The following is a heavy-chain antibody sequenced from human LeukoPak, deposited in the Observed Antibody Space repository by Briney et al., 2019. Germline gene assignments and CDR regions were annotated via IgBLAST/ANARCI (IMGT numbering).Heavy chain of an antibody. V-gene: IGHV3-30*01. CDR3: VRDRVVGDREKYFDY. Sequence: GGSLRLSCAASGFTFSSYAMHWVRQAPGKGLEWVAVILYDGSNKYYADSVKGRFTISRDDSKNTLYLQMNSLRAEDTAVYYCVRDRVVGDREKYFDYWGQGTLVTVSS. CDR1: GFTFSSYA. D-gene: IGHD2-15*01. J-gene: IGHJ4*02. CDR2: ILYDGSNK.